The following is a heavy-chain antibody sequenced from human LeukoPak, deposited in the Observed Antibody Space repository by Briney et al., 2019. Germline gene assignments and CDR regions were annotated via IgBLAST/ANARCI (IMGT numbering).Heavy chain of an antibody. Sequence: SETLSLTCTVSGGSVSSDYWSWIRQPPGKGLEWIGYIYYSGSTNYNPSLKSRVTISVDTSKNQFSLKLSSVTAADTAVYYCARHSARWLQLGYFDYWGQGTLVTVSS. CDR3: ARHSARWLQLGYFDY. D-gene: IGHD5-24*01. V-gene: IGHV4-59*08. CDR1: GGSVSSDY. J-gene: IGHJ4*02. CDR2: IYYSGST.